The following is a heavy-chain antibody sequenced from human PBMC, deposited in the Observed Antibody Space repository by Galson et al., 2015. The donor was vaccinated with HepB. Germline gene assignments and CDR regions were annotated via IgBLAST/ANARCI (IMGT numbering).Heavy chain of an antibody. Sequence: SVKVSCKASGGTFSSYTISWVRQAPGQGLEWMGRIIPILGIANYAQKFQGRVTITADKSTSTAYMELSSLRSEDTAVYYCARVEHEGSRELPTKSGAEYVQHWGQGTLVTVSS. D-gene: IGHD1-26*01. CDR3: ARVEHEGSRELPTKSGAEYVQH. J-gene: IGHJ1*01. CDR1: GGTFSSYT. CDR2: IIPILGIA. V-gene: IGHV1-69*02.